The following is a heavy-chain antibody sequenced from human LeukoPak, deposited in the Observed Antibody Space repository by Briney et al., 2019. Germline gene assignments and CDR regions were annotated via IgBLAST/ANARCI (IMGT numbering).Heavy chain of an antibody. Sequence: GGSLRLSCAASGFTFSSYKMNWVRQAPGKGQEWVSYISGSCSTIYYADSVKGRFTISRDNASNQLYLQMSSLRAEDTAIYYWAREGPAIRGDGPEIWGQGTAGTVSS. V-gene: IGHV3-48*03. D-gene: IGHD2-2*01. CDR2: ISGSCSTI. J-gene: IGHJ3*02. CDR3: AREGPAIRGDGPEI. CDR1: GFTFSSYK.